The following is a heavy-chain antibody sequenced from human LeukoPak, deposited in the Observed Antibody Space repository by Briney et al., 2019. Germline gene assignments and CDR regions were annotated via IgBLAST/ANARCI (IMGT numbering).Heavy chain of an antibody. CDR1: GFTFSSYA. D-gene: IGHD1-26*01. V-gene: IGHV3-23*01. J-gene: IGHJ4*02. CDR3: AKDFWASYSGSYGNRPFDY. CDR2: ISGSGGST. Sequence: GGSLRLSCAASGFTFSSYAMSWVRQAPGKGLEWVSAISGSGGSTYYADSVKGRFTISRDNSKNTLYLQMNSLRAEDTAVYYCAKDFWASYSGSYGNRPFDYWGQGTLVTVSS.